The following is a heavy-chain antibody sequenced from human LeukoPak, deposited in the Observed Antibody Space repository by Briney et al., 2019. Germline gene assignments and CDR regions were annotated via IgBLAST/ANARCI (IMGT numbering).Heavy chain of an antibody. CDR2: INPNSGGT. CDR3: ARSPDEYCSSTSCPLGY. Sequence: GASVKVSCKASGYTFTGYYMHWVRQAPGQGLEWMGWINPNSGGTNYAQKFQGRVTMTRDTSISTAYMELRSLRSDDTAVYYCARSPDEYCSSTSCPLGYWGQGTLVTVSS. CDR1: GYTFTGYY. D-gene: IGHD2-2*01. V-gene: IGHV1-2*02. J-gene: IGHJ4*02.